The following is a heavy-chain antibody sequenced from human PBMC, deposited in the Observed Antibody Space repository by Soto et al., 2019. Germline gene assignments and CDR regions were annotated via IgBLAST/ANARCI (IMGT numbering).Heavy chain of an antibody. CDR2: MTYDGATE. Sequence: QVHLVESGGGVVQPGRSLRLSCAASGFTFNDYVIHWVRQAAGKGLEWVASMTYDGATEYYADSVKGRFTVSRDNSKRTLSLQMNSLRPEDTAVYYCARDRLSIAVNDALDVWGQGTTVTVSS. CDR3: ARDRLSIAVNDALDV. D-gene: IGHD3-3*02. CDR1: GFTFNDYV. J-gene: IGHJ3*01. V-gene: IGHV3-30*14.